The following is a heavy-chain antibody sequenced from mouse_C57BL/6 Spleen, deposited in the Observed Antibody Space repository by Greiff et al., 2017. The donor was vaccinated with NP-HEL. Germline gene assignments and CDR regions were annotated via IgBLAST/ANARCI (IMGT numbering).Heavy chain of an antibody. D-gene: IGHD2-5*01. Sequence: QVQLQQSGAELVMPGASVKLSCKASGYTFTSYWMHWVKQRPGQGLEWIGEIDPSDSYTNYNQKFKGKSTLTVDKSSSTAYMQLSSLTSEDSAVYYCARLGSNYVSWFAYWGQGTLVTVSA. J-gene: IGHJ3*01. CDR1: GYTFTSYW. CDR3: ARLGSNYVSWFAY. V-gene: IGHV1-69*01. CDR2: IDPSDSYT.